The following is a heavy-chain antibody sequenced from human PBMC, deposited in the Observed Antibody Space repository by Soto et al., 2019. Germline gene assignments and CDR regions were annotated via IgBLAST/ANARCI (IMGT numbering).Heavy chain of an antibody. CDR2: IKSKTDGGTT. D-gene: IGHD3-9*01. CDR1: GFTFSNAW. J-gene: IGHJ4*02. Sequence: PGGSLRLSCAASGFTFSNAWMSWVRQAPGKGLEWVGRIKSKTDGGTTDYAAPVKGRFTISRDNSKNTLYLQMNSLRAEDTAVYYCAKDLAPFDPYYFDYWGQGTLVTVSS. V-gene: IGHV3-15*01. CDR3: AKDLAPFDPYYFDY.